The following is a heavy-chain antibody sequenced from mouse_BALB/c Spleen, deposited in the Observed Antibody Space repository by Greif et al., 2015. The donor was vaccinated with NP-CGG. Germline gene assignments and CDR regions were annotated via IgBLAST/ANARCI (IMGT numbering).Heavy chain of an antibody. Sequence: QVQLKESGPGLVQPSQSLSITCTVSGFSLTSYGVHWVRQPPGKGLEWLGVIWSGGSTDCNAAFISRLSISKDNSKSQVFFKMNSLQADDTAIYYCASQDAYWGQGTLVTVSA. CDR3: ASQDAY. V-gene: IGHV2-4*02. CDR1: GFSLTSYG. CDR2: IWSGGST. J-gene: IGHJ3*01.